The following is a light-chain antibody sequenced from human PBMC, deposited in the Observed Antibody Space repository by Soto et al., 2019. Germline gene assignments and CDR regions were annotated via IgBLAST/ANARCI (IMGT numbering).Light chain of an antibody. V-gene: IGKV2-28*01. Sequence: DIVLTQSPLSLPVTPGEPASISCRSSQSLLHTNGYNYLDWYLQKPGQSPQLLIYMGSSRASGVPDRFSGSGSGTDFTLKISRVEADDVGLYYCMQALQTPWTFGQGTKVEI. J-gene: IGKJ1*01. CDR1: QSLLHTNGYNY. CDR2: MGS. CDR3: MQALQTPWT.